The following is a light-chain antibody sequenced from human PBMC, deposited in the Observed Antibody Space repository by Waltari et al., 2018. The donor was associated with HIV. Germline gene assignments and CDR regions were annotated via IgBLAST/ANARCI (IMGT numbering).Light chain of an antibody. Sequence: IQMSQSPSSLSASVGDRVPITCRASQEIGNDLAWYQQKLGEAPKLLIYGASILHSGVSSRFSGSGSGRDFTLTISGLQPEDFAIYYCLQDYTYPRTFGQGTNLDI. CDR1: QEIGND. J-gene: IGKJ2*01. CDR2: GAS. CDR3: LQDYTYPRT. V-gene: IGKV1-6*01.